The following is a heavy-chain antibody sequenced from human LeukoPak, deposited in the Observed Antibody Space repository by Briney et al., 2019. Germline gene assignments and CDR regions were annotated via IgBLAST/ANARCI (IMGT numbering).Heavy chain of an antibody. CDR3: ARIMTTVTTLPNRTGI. CDR1: GYTFTGYY. CDR2: INPNSGGT. J-gene: IGHJ4*02. V-gene: IGHV1-2*06. D-gene: IGHD4-17*01. Sequence: GASVKVSXKASGYTFTGYYMHWVRQAPGQGLEWMGRINPNSGGTNYAQKFQGRVTMTRDTSISTAYMELSRLRSDDTAVYYCARIMTTVTTLPNRTGIWGQGTLVTVSS.